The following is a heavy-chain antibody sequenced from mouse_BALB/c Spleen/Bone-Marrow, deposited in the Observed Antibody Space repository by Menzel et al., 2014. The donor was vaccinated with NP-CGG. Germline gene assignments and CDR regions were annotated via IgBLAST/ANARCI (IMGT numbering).Heavy chain of an antibody. CDR2: INSNGGST. J-gene: IGHJ4*01. CDR1: GFTFSSYG. Sequence: EVKLVESGGGLVKPGGSLKLSCAASGFTFSSYGMSWVRQTPDKRLELVATINSNGGSTYYPDSVKGRFTISRDNAKNTLYLQMSSLKSEDTAMYYCARERDGYFRDAMDYWGQGTSVTVSS. CDR3: ARERDGYFRDAMDY. V-gene: IGHV5-6-3*01. D-gene: IGHD2-3*01.